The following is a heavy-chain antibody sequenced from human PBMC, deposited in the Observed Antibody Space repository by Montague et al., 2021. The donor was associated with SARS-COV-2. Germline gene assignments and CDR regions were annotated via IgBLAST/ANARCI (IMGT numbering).Heavy chain of an antibody. CDR1: GFTINNFA. CDR2: MSGAGGST. V-gene: IGHV3-23*01. D-gene: IGHD1-1*01. Sequence: SLRLSCAASGFTINNFAMHWVRQAPGKGLAWVSGMSGAGGSTYYADSVKGRFTISRDNSKNTLYLQMSSLRAEDTAIYYCARAPPHDWNDLRSLDYWGQGTLVTVSS. J-gene: IGHJ4*02. CDR3: ARAPPHDWNDLRSLDY.